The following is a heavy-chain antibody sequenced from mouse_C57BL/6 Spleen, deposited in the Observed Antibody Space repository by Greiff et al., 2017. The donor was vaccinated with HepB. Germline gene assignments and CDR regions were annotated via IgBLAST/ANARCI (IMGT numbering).Heavy chain of an antibody. CDR2: ISGGGGNT. Sequence: EVKLMESGGGLVKPGGSLKLSCAASGFTFSSYTMSWVRQTPEKRLEWVATISGGGGNTYYPDSVKGRFTISRDNAKNTLYLQMSSLRSEDTALYYCARLSDGFAYWGQGTLVTVSA. CDR1: GFTFSSYT. V-gene: IGHV5-9*01. J-gene: IGHJ3*01. D-gene: IGHD2-3*01. CDR3: ARLSDGFAY.